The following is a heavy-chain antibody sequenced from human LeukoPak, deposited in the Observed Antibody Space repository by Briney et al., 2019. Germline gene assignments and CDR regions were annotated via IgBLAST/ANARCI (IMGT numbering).Heavy chain of an antibody. D-gene: IGHD6-13*01. CDR3: ARLPIAAAGTPPPEYFQH. J-gene: IGHJ1*01. V-gene: IGHV5-51*01. Sequence: GESLKISCKGSGYSFTSYWIGWVRQMPGKGLEWMGIIYPGDSDTRYSPSFQGQVTISADKSISTAYLQWSSLKASDTAMYYCARLPIAAAGTPPPEYFQHWGQGTLVTVS. CDR1: GYSFTSYW. CDR2: IYPGDSDT.